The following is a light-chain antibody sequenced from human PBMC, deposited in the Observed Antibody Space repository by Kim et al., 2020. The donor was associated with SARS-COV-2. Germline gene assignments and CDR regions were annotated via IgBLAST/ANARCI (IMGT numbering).Light chain of an antibody. J-gene: IGKJ5*01. Sequence: EIVLTQSPATLSLSPGERATLSCRASQSVSTDLAWYQQEPGQAPRLLIYDSSNRAADIPARFSGSGSGTDFTLTISSLEPEDFAVYYCQQRSKCPVTFGQGTRLEIK. V-gene: IGKV3-11*01. CDR1: QSVSTD. CDR3: QQRSKCPVT. CDR2: DSS.